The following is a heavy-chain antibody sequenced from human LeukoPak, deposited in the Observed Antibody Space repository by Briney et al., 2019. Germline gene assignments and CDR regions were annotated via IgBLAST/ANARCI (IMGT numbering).Heavy chain of an antibody. Sequence: PGGSLRLSCTASRFTFNKYWMHWVRLAPGKGLVWVSRINIDASSISYADSVKGRFTISRDNAKNTLYLQMNSLRAEDTAVYYCARVPAAGTQFDDWGQGTLVTVSS. CDR1: RFTFNKYW. CDR2: INIDASSI. CDR3: ARVPAAGTQFDD. V-gene: IGHV3-74*01. D-gene: IGHD6-13*01. J-gene: IGHJ4*02.